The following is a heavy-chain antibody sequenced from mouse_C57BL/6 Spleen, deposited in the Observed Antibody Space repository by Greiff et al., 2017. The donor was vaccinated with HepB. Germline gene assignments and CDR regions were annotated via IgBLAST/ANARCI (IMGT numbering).Heavy chain of an antibody. CDR2: ISSGSSTI. CDR3: ARGRNDYVYYAMDY. Sequence: EVMLVESGGGLVKPGGSLKLSCAASGFTFSDYGMHWVRQAPEKGLEWVAYISSGSSTIYYADTVKGRFTISRDNAKNTLFLQMNSLRSEDTAMYYCARGRNDYVYYAMDYWGQGTSVTVSS. V-gene: IGHV5-17*01. J-gene: IGHJ4*01. CDR1: GFTFSDYG. D-gene: IGHD2-4*01.